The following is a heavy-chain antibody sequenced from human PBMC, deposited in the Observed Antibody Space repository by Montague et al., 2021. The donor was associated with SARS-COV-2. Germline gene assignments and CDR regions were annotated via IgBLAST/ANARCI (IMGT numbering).Heavy chain of an antibody. V-gene: IGHV4-39*07. D-gene: IGHD3-16*02. J-gene: IGHJ4*02. Sequence: SETLSLTCIVSSASISSGSYYWGWIRQPPGKGLEWIGSIYYSGSTHYNPSLKSRVTISVDTSKNQFSLKLTSVTAADTAVYYCVRDAGATYAGDSVWGNSRPRKYCDHWGQGTLVTVSP. CDR2: IYYSGST. CDR3: VRDAGATYAGDSVWGNSRPRKYCDH. CDR1: SASISSGSYY.